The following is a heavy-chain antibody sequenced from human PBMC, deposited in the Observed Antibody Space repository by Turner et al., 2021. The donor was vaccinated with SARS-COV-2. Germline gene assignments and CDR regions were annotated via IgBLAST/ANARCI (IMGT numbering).Heavy chain of an antibody. D-gene: IGHD3-10*01. J-gene: IGHJ6*02. V-gene: IGHV3-53*01. Sequence: VQLVESGGGFNQPGGSLRPSCAASGVTVSSNYMSWVSQAPAKRLEWFSVIYSGGSTFYSDSVKGQFTISRDNSKYTLYLQMNSLRAEDTAVYDCARGGHYYYGLDVWGQGTTVTVSS. CDR3: ARGGHYYYGLDV. CDR2: IYSGGST. CDR1: GVTVSSNY.